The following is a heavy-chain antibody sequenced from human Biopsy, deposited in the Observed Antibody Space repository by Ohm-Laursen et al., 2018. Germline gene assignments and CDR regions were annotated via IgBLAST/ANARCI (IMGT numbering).Heavy chain of an antibody. CDR2: IKSDGTT. Sequence: GSLRLSCAASGFIFSNYWMHWVRQPPGEGLVWVSRIKSDGTTMYADFVRGRFTLSRDNEKNTLGLQMNGLTVEDTAVYYCATRKSGEWLSYYFHHWGQGTLVAVSS. V-gene: IGHV3-74*03. CDR1: GFIFSNYW. D-gene: IGHD3-3*01. J-gene: IGHJ4*02. CDR3: ATRKSGEWLSYYFHH.